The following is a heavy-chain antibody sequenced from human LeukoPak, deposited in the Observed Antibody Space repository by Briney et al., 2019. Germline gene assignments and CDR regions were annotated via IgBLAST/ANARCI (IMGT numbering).Heavy chain of an antibody. D-gene: IGHD3-10*01. Sequence: GGSLRLSCAASGFTFSSYAMSWVRQAPGKGLEWVSAISGSGGSTYYADSVKGRFTISRDNSKNTLYLQMNSLRAEDTAVYYCANEEYGSGSYYDIDYWGQGTLVTVSS. CDR1: GFTFSSYA. J-gene: IGHJ4*02. CDR2: ISGSGGST. CDR3: ANEEYGSGSYYDIDY. V-gene: IGHV3-23*01.